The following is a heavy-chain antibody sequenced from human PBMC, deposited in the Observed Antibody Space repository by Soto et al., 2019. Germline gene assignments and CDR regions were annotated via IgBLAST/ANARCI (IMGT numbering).Heavy chain of an antibody. CDR3: AREPPAAIAAAGDY. CDR1: GYTFTIYN. V-gene: IGHV1-46*01. J-gene: IGHJ4*02. Sequence: AAVKVTCKASGYTFTIYNLHRVCHAPGQGLEWMGIINPSGGSTSYAQKFQGRVTMSRDTSTSTVYMELSSLRSEDTAVYYCAREPPAAIAAAGDYWGQGTLVTSPQ. CDR2: INPSGGST. D-gene: IGHD6-13*01.